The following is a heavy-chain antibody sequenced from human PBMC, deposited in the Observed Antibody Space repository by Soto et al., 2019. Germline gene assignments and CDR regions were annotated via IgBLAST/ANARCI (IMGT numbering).Heavy chain of an antibody. CDR1: GGSISSGDYY. CDR2: IYYSGST. J-gene: IGHJ5*02. D-gene: IGHD3-3*01. CDR3: ASQAAYYDFRYNWFDP. V-gene: IGHV4-30-4*01. Sequence: SETLSLTCTVSGGSISSGDYYWSWIRQPPGKGLEWIGYIYYSGSTYYNPSLKIQVTMSVDTSKHQFSLKRSSVTAADTAVCYCASQAAYYDFRYNWFDPWGQGTLVTVSS.